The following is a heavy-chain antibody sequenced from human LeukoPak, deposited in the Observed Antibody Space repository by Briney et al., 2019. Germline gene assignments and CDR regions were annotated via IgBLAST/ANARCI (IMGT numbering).Heavy chain of an antibody. Sequence: PSQTLSLTCTVSGGSISGYCWSWIRQPPGKGLEWIGYIYYSGSTNYNPSLKSRVTISVDTSKNQFSLKLSSVTAADTAVYYCATLTTVAAPSYFDYWGQGTLVTVSS. CDR1: GGSISGYC. J-gene: IGHJ4*02. D-gene: IGHD4-23*01. CDR2: IYYSGST. V-gene: IGHV4-59*08. CDR3: ATLTTVAAPSYFDY.